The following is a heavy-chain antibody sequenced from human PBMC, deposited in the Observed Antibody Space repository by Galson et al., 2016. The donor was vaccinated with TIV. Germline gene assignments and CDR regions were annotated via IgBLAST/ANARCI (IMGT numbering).Heavy chain of an antibody. V-gene: IGHV3-30*04. D-gene: IGHD1-26*01. CDR3: VRERGGTHSRFDY. CDR2: ISYDGRNK. CDR1: GFTFSSYA. J-gene: IGHJ4*02. Sequence: SLRLSCAASGFTFSSYAMHWVRQAPAKGLEWVALISYDGRNKVYADSVKGRFTFSRDNSKNTLYLQMNSLRPEDTAVYYCVRERGGTHSRFDYWGQGTLVSVSS.